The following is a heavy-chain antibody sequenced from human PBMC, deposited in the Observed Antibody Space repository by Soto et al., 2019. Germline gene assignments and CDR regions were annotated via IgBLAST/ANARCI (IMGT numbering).Heavy chain of an antibody. J-gene: IGHJ5*02. CDR1: GGSITRGGYY. CDR3: ARDPAP. CDR2: IYNSGTT. Sequence: QVQLQESGPGLVKPSETLSLTCTVSGGSITRGGYYWSWIRQHPGKGLEWIGYIYNSGTTYYNPSLKSRVTISVDTSQNQLSLKLTSVTAADTAVYYCARDPAPWGQGTLVTVSS. V-gene: IGHV4-31*03.